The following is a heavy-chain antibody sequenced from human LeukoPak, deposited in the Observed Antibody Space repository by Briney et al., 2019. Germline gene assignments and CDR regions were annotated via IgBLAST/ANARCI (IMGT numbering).Heavy chain of an antibody. J-gene: IGHJ4*02. CDR1: GGSIISYY. V-gene: IGHV4-59*08. CDR3: ASVEMATMAQDY. CDR2: IYYSGST. D-gene: IGHD5-24*01. Sequence: SETLSLTCTVSGGSIISYYWSWIRQPPGKGLEWIGYIYYSGSTNYNPSLKSRVTISVDTSKNQFSLKLSSVTAADTAVYYCASVEMATMAQDYWGQGTLVTVSS.